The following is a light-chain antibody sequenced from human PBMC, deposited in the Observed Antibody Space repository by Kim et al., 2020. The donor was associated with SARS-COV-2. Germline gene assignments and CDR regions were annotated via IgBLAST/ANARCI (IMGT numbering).Light chain of an antibody. CDR1: QSVSSN. V-gene: IGKV3-15*01. CDR3: QQYNNWPPWT. CDR2: DAS. J-gene: IGKJ1*01. Sequence: STGERATLSCRASQSVSSNLAWYQQKPGQAPRLLIYDASTRATGIPARFSGSGSGTEFTLTISSLQSEDFAVYYCQQYNNWPPWTFGQGTKVDIK.